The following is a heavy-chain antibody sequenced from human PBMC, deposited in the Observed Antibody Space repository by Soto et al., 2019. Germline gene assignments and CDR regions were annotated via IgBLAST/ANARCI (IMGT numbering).Heavy chain of an antibody. CDR2: IYYSGST. CDR1: GGSISSYY. Sequence: SETLSLTCTVSGGSISSYYWSWIRQPPGKGLEWIGYIYYSGSTNYNPSLKSRVTISVDTSKNQFSLKLSSVTAADTAVYYCARHSGSGRSYYYYGMDVRGQGTTVTVSS. CDR3: ARHSGSGRSYYYYGMDV. D-gene: IGHD3-10*01. J-gene: IGHJ6*02. V-gene: IGHV4-59*01.